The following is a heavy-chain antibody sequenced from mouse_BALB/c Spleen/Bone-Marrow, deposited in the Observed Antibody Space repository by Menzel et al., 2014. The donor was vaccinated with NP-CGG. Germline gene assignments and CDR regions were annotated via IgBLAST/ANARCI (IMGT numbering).Heavy chain of an antibody. J-gene: IGHJ2*01. CDR1: GFTFSDYY. V-gene: IGHV5-4*02. D-gene: IGHD2-4*01. CDR2: ISDGGSYT. Sequence: EVKLMESGGGLVKPGGSLKPSCAASGFTFSDYYMYWVRQTPERRLEWVATISDGGSYTYYPDSVKGRFTVSRDNAKNNLYLQMSSLKSEDTAMYYCARVSYDYFDYWGQGTPLTVSS. CDR3: ARVSYDYFDY.